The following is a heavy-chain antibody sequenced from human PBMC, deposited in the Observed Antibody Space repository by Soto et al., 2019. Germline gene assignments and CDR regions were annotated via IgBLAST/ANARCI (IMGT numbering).Heavy chain of an antibody. V-gene: IGHV4-59*01. D-gene: IGHD5-12*01. J-gene: IGHJ4*02. Sequence: SETLSLTCTVSGGSINNYYWSWIRQPPGKGLEWIGYIHYNGNTKYNPSLKSRVSMSVDTSKNQFSLRLISVTAADTAKYFCAREGNLGRWLQPLDFWGQGTLVTVSS. CDR3: AREGNLGRWLQPLDF. CDR2: IHYNGNT. CDR1: GGSINNYY.